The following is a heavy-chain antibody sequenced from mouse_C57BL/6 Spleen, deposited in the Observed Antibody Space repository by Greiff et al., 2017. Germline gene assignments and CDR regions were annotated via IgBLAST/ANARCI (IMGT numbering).Heavy chain of an antibody. J-gene: IGHJ3*01. CDR1: GFNIKDYY. V-gene: IGHV14-1*01. CDR3: TEIYYYYDGGFAY. CDR2: IDPEDGDT. D-gene: IGHD2-4*01. Sequence: VQLQQSGAELVRPGASVKLSCTASGFNIKDYYMHWVKQRPEQGLEWIGRIDPEDGDTEYAPKFQGKATMTADTSSNTAYLQLSSLTSEDTAVYYWTEIYYYYDGGFAYWGQGTLVTVSA.